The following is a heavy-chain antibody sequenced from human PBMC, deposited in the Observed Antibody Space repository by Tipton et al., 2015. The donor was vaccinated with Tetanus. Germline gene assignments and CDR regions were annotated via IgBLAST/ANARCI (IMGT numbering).Heavy chain of an antibody. CDR3: ARSSSGWGVLDY. Sequence: WSWIRQAPGKGLEWIGDVDHTDYTNYNPSLKSRVTISVDTSTNQFSLSLTSVTAADTAVYYCARSSSGWGVLDYWGQGTLVTVSS. V-gene: IGHV4-34*13. J-gene: IGHJ4*02. D-gene: IGHD6-19*01. CDR2: VDHTDYT.